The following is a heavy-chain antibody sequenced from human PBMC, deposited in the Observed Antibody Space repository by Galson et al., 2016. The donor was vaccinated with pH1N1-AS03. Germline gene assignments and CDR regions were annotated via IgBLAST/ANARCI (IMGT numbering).Heavy chain of an antibody. V-gene: IGHV3-21*06. D-gene: IGHD6-13*01. CDR3: ARPTAGLYSTYLGLDV. CDR2: ISSRGDDI. J-gene: IGHJ6*02. CDR1: GFTFSKYS. Sequence: SLRLSCAGSGFTFSKYSIAWVRQAPGQGLEWVSSISSRGDDIYYADSVKGRFTISRDNAKNSLYLQMNGLRVEDTALYYCARPTAGLYSTYLGLDVWGQGTTVTVSS.